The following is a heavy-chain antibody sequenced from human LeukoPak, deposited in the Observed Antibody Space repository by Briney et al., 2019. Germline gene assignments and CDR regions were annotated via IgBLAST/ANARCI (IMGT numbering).Heavy chain of an antibody. D-gene: IGHD3-10*01. Sequence: ASVKVSCKASGYTFTSYYMHWVRQAPGQGLEWRGIINPSGGSTSYAQKFQGRVTMTRDMSTSTVYMELSSLRSEDTAVFYCARDRGGMIAPKYFFDYWGQGTLVTVSS. CDR1: GYTFTSYY. CDR3: ARDRGGMIAPKYFFDY. J-gene: IGHJ4*02. CDR2: INPSGGST. V-gene: IGHV1-46*01.